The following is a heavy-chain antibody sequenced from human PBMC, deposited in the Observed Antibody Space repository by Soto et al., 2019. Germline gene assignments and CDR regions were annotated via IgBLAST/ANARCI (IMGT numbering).Heavy chain of an antibody. CDR2: IYPSGRT. V-gene: IGHV4-4*07. CDR1: GGSIRNYY. D-gene: IGHD5-18*01. Sequence: QVQLQESGPGLVRPSETLSLTCTVSGGSIRNYYWAWIRQSAGKGLEWIGRIYPSGRTHYNPSLTGRVTMSIDTSKNQFSLRLTSVTAADTATYYCARDYDGNTALDYWYFDLWGRGTLVTVSS. CDR3: ARDYDGNTALDYWYFDL. J-gene: IGHJ2*01.